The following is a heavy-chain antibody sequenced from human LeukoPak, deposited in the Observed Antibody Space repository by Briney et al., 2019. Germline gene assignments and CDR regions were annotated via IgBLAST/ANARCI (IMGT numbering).Heavy chain of an antibody. D-gene: IGHD3-10*01. CDR2: INPYSGET. J-gene: IGHJ4*02. Sequence: GSSVTVSCKASRYTFTGYLMHGVSQAAGHELEGMGWINPYSGETHFAQKLHGRVTMTRDTHISTSSMCLSKLTSCHTAVCYCARGTGEYFLLDYWGPGALATVSS. CDR3: ARGTGEYFLLDY. V-gene: IGHV1-2*02. CDR1: RYTFTGYL.